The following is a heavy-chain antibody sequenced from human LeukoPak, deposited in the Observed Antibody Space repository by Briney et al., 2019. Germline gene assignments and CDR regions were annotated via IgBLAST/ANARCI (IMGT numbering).Heavy chain of an antibody. CDR3: ANWIGSSSRDY. J-gene: IGHJ4*02. CDR2: INSNGDEI. CDR1: GFTFSTYA. V-gene: IGHV3-23*01. D-gene: IGHD6-6*01. Sequence: GGSLRLSCAASGFTFSTYAMTWVRRAPGGGVEWVSGINSNGDEIYYGDSVRSRFTNSRDNSNNALYLQMDGLRAEDTAVYYCANWIGSSSRDYWGQGTLVTASS.